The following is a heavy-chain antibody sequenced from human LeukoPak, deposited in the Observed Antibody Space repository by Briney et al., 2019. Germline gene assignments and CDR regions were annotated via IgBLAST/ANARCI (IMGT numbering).Heavy chain of an antibody. V-gene: IGHV3-11*05. J-gene: IGHJ4*02. CDR1: GFTFSDYY. Sequence: PGGSLRLSCAASGFTFSDYYMSWIRQAPGKGLEWVSYISTSRSYIYYADSVKGRFTISRDNAKNSLYLQMNSLKSEDTAIYYCTRARGYSYGLDYWGQGTLVTVSS. CDR3: TRARGYSYGLDY. D-gene: IGHD5-18*01. CDR2: ISTSRSYI.